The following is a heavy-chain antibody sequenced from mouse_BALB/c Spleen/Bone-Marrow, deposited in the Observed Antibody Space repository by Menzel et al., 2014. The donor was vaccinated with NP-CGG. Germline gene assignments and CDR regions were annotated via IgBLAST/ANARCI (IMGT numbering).Heavy chain of an antibody. J-gene: IGHJ3*01. Sequence: QVHVKQSGAELVRPGTSVKVSCKASGYAFTTYLIDWVKQRPGQGLEWIGVINPGSGDTHYNEKFKDKATLTADKSSSTAYMQLSSLTSDDSAVYFCARNANWLFTYWGQGTLVTVSA. CDR1: GYAFTTYL. D-gene: IGHD4-1*01. V-gene: IGHV1-54*01. CDR3: ARNANWLFTY. CDR2: INPGSGDT.